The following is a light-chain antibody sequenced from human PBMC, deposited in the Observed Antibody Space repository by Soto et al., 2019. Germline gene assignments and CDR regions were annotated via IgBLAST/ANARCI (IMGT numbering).Light chain of an antibody. J-gene: IGLJ1*01. CDR3: QVWDSSDDLWGV. CDR1: DIARKT. CDR2: DDD. Sequence: SYELTQPPSVSVAPGQTARITCGGNDIARKTVHWYQQKPGQAPVLVVYDDDERPSGIPERFSGSNSGNTATLTISRVEAGDEADYYCQVWDSSDDLWGVFGTGTKLTVL. V-gene: IGLV3-21*02.